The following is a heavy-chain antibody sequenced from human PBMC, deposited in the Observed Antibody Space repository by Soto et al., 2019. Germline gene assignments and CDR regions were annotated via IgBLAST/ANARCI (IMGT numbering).Heavy chain of an antibody. CDR3: TPPTDDSSGYYVDY. CDR2: IKSKTDGGTT. Sequence: PGGSLTLACAASGFTFRNAWMSWVRQAPGKGLEWVGRIKSKTDGGTTDYAAPVKVRFTISRDDSKNTLYLQMNSLKTEDKAVYYCTPPTDDSSGYYVDYWGQGTLGTVSS. D-gene: IGHD3-22*01. J-gene: IGHJ4*02. CDR1: GFTFRNAW. V-gene: IGHV3-15*01.